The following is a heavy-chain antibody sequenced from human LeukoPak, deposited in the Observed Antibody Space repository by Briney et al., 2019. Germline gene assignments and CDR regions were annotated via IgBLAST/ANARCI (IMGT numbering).Heavy chain of an antibody. CDR2: INPDSGDT. CDR3: AREGRQYGYYDQYYFDF. CDR1: GYTFIGHY. Sequence: GASVKVSCTASGYTFIGHYIHWVRQAPGQGLEWMGWINPDSGDTSYTETFQGRVTMTKDTYINTAYMELSRLTSDDTAVYYCAREGRQYGYYDQYYFDFWGQGTLVTVSS. J-gene: IGHJ4*02. V-gene: IGHV1-2*02. D-gene: IGHD5-18*01.